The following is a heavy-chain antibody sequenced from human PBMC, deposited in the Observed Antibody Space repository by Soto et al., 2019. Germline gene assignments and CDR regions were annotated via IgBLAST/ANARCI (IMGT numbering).Heavy chain of an antibody. CDR3: ARRGREDSSSWYVRSGYYDY. CDR1: GGSFSGYY. V-gene: IGHV4-34*01. Sequence: PSETLSLTCAVYGGSFSGYYWSWIRQPPGKGLEWIGEINHSGSTNYNPSLKSRVTISVDTSKNQFSLKLSSVTAADTAVYYCARRGREDSSSWYVRSGYYDYWGQGTLVTVS. D-gene: IGHD6-13*01. J-gene: IGHJ4*02. CDR2: INHSGST.